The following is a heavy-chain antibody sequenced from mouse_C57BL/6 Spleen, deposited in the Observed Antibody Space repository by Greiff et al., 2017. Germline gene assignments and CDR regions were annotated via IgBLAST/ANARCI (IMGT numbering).Heavy chain of an antibody. CDR1: GYTFTDYY. V-gene: IGHV1-26*01. CDR2: INPNNGGT. CDR3: ARWGYYDYGGEYAMDY. Sequence: VQLQQSGPELVKPGASVKISCKASGYTFTDYYMNWVKQSHGKSLEWIGDINPNNGGTSYNQKFKGKATLTVDKSSSTAYMELRSLTSEDSAVYYCARWGYYDYGGEYAMDYWGQGTSVTVSS. J-gene: IGHJ4*01. D-gene: IGHD2-4*01.